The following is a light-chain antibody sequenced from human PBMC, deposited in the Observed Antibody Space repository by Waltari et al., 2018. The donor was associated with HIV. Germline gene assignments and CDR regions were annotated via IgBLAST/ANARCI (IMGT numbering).Light chain of an antibody. CDR2: GNS. V-gene: IGLV1-40*01. CDR3: QSYDSSLSGVV. Sequence: QSVLTQPPSVSGAPGQRVTISCPGSSSNIGAGYDVHWYQQLPGTAPELLICGNSNLPSGVPDRFSGSKSGTSASLATTGLQAEDEADYYCQSYDSSLSGVVFGGGTKLTVL. CDR1: SSNIGAGYD. J-gene: IGLJ2*01.